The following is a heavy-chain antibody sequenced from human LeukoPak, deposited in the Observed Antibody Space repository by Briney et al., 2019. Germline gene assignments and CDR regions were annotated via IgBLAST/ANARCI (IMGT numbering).Heavy chain of an antibody. CDR3: AGDRATSYFDY. V-gene: IGHV3-33*01. J-gene: IGHJ4*02. CDR2: IWYDGSNK. CDR1: GFTLRSHG. Sequence: PGGSLRLSCAASGFTLRSHGMHWVRQAPGKGLEWVAFIWYDGSNKYYTDSVKGRFTISRDNSKNTLYLQMNSLRAEDTAVYYCAGDRATSYFDYWGQGALVTISS. D-gene: IGHD1-26*01.